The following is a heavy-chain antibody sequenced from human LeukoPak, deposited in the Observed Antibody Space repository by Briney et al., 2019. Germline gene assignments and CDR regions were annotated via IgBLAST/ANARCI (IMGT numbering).Heavy chain of an antibody. CDR3: VRDWGYDSSGYWQKYFDT. Sequence: LSGGSLRLSCATSGFTFSTFWMHWVRQAPGKGLVWVSRINHDGSSTNYADSVKGRFTISRDNAKNTLYLQMNSLRAEDTAVYYCVRDWGYDSSGYWQKYFDTWGQGTLVTVSS. D-gene: IGHD3-22*01. CDR2: INHDGSST. V-gene: IGHV3-74*01. J-gene: IGHJ4*02. CDR1: GFTFSTFW.